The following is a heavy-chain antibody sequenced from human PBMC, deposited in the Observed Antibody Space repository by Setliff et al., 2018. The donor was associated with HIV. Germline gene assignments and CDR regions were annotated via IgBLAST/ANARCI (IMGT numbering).Heavy chain of an antibody. J-gene: IGHJ4*02. CDR1: GFTFDDYG. CDR2: ITWNGGRT. Sequence: GGSLRLSCAASGFTFDDYGMSWVRQGPGKGLEWVSGITWNGGRTGYADSVKGRFTISRDNAKNSLYLQMNSLRDDDTGFYYCAKDTTGGMIAARPHFDFWGQGTLVTVSS. V-gene: IGHV3-20*04. D-gene: IGHD6-6*01. CDR3: AKDTTGGMIAARPHFDF.